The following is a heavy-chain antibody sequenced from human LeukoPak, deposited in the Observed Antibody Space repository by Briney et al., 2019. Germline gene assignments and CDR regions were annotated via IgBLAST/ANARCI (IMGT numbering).Heavy chain of an antibody. V-gene: IGHV3-23*01. CDR1: GFTFSSYA. CDR3: SKGSRSWYYDAFDI. CDR2: ISGSCGST. Sequence: GWSLRLSCPASGFTFSSYALSWLHQAAGKELAWVSAISGSCGSTYYADSVKGRFTISRDNSKKTLYLQTNSLKADDTALYFFSKGSRSWYYDAFDIWGQGTMVTVSS. J-gene: IGHJ3*02. D-gene: IGHD6-13*01.